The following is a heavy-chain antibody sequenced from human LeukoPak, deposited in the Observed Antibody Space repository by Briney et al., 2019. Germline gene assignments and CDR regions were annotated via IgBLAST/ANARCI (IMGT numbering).Heavy chain of an antibody. CDR2: INPNSDGT. V-gene: IGHV1-2*02. J-gene: IGHJ1*01. D-gene: IGHD3-22*01. CDR3: ARDGVGYYDSSGYYYFQH. CDR1: GYTFTGYY. Sequence: ASVKVSCKASGYTFTGYYLHWVRQAPGQGLEWMGCINPNSDGTNYAQKFQGRVNTTRDTSISTAYMELSRLRSDDTAVYYCARDGVGYYDSSGYYYFQHWGQGTLVTVSS.